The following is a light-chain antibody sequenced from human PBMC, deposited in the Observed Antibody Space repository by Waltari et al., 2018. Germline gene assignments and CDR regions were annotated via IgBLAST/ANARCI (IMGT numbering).Light chain of an antibody. V-gene: IGLV3-10*01. CDR1: ALPKKY. J-gene: IGLJ2*01. Sequence: SYELTQPPSVSVSPGQTARITCSGDALPKKYAYWYQQKSGQGPVLVIFEDSKRPSGIPERFTRSSSGTIGNLTISRAQVDDEAVYYCYSTDSSGNLKVFGGGTRLTVL. CDR3: YSTDSSGNLKV. CDR2: EDS.